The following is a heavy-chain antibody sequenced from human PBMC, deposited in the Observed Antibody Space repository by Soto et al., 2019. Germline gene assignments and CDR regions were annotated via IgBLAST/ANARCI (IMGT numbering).Heavy chain of an antibody. CDR2: ISSNGGST. CDR1: GFTFSSYA. Sequence: EVQLVESGGGLVQPGGSLRLSCAASGFTFSSYAMHWVRQAPGKGLEYVSAISSNGGSTYYANSVKGRFTISRDNSKNTLYLQLGSLRAEDMAVYYCARGFGSGWYKDYWGQGTLVTVSS. V-gene: IGHV3-64*01. CDR3: ARGFGSGWYKDY. J-gene: IGHJ4*02. D-gene: IGHD6-19*01.